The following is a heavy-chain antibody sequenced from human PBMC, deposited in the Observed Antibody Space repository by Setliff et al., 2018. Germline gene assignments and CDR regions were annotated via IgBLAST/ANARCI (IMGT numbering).Heavy chain of an antibody. CDR1: GYSISSGYI. D-gene: IGHD2-21*02. CDR2: IGHTGSI. J-gene: IGHJ4*02. Sequence: SETLSLTCTVSGYSISSGYIWGWIRQPPGKGLEWVGNIGHTGSINYNPSLKSRLTISRDTSKNQVSLKLNSVTATDTAVYYCARDLGHGGDADYWGQGILVTVSS. V-gene: IGHV4-38-2*02. CDR3: ARDLGHGGDADY.